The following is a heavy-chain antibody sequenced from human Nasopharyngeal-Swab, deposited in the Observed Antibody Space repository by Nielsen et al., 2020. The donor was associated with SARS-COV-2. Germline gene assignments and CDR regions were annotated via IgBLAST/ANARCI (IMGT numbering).Heavy chain of an antibody. J-gene: IGHJ2*01. CDR3: AKAQGAITYWYFDL. CDR1: GFTFSSYW. D-gene: IGHD1-26*01. Sequence: GESLKISCAASGFTFSSYWMSWVRQAPGKGLEWVANIKQDGSEKYYVDSVKGRFTISRDNAKNSLYLQMNSLRAEDTAVYYCAKAQGAITYWYFDLWGRGTLVTVSS. V-gene: IGHV3-7*01. CDR2: IKQDGSEK.